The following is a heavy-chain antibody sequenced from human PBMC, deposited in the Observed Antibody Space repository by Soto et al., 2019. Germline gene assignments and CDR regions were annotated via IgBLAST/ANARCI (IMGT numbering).Heavy chain of an antibody. Sequence: EVRLLESGGGLVQPGGSLRLSCAASGFTFSTYAMTWVRQAPGKGLEWVSTVSGGAFSSYYADSVKGRFTISRDNSKNTLYRQMDSLRAEDTAVYYCAKLGYCYSASCSGFDYWGQGTLVTVSS. CDR2: VSGGAFSS. CDR3: AKLGYCYSASCSGFDY. V-gene: IGHV3-23*01. D-gene: IGHD2-2*01. CDR1: GFTFSTYA. J-gene: IGHJ4*02.